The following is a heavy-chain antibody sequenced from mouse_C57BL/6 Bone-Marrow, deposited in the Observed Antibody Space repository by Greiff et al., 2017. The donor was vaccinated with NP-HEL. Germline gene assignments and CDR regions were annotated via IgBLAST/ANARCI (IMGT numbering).Heavy chain of an antibody. D-gene: IGHD1-1*01. V-gene: IGHV5-4*03. J-gene: IGHJ4*01. Sequence: EVKLMESGGGLVKPGGSLKLSCAASGFTFSSYAMSWVRQTPEKRLEWVATISDGGSYTYSPDNVKGRFTISRDNAKNNLYLQMSHLKSEDTAMYYCARYYGSRYYYAMDYWGQGTSVTVSS. CDR3: ARYYGSRYYYAMDY. CDR1: GFTFSSYA. CDR2: ISDGGSYT.